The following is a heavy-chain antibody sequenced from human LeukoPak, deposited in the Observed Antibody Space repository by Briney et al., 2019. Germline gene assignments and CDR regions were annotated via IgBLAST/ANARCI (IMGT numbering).Heavy chain of an antibody. Sequence: GGSLRLSCAASGFTVSSNSMNWVRQAPGKGVEWVSVIKTGGWAHYGDSVKGRFIASRDSSTTVSIQNNNLRAEDTAVYFNARGQEVFSSPRQWGPTKKYHYTSMDVWGQGTTVPVSS. V-gene: IGHV3-66*01. CDR3: ARGQEVFSSPRQWGPTKKYHYTSMDV. CDR2: IKTGGWA. CDR1: GFTVSSNS. D-gene: IGHD6-19*01. J-gene: IGHJ6*02.